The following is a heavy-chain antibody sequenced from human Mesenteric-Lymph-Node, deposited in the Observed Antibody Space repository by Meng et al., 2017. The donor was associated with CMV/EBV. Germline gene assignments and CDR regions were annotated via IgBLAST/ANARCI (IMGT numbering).Heavy chain of an antibody. Sequence: AYGCTFDNAALAEVRQAQGEELEWVSDIHHSGGLTYYADSVKGRFTIARDNSMNTLYLQMNSLRAEDTALYYCAKGPRSSRGSYCDGWGRGTLVTVSS. V-gene: IGHV3-23*01. D-gene: IGHD1-26*01. CDR2: IHHSGGLT. CDR1: GCTFDNAA. CDR3: AKGPRSSRGSYCDG. J-gene: IGHJ4*02.